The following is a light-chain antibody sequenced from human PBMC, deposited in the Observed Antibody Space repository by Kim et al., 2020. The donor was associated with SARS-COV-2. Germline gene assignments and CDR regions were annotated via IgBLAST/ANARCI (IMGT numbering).Light chain of an antibody. CDR2: DAS. CDR1: QSIISY. CDR3: QQRNNWPRVT. J-gene: IGKJ5*01. V-gene: IGKV3-11*01. Sequence: EIVLTQSPATLSLSPGDRATLSCRASQSIISYLAWYQQKPGQAPRLLIYDASQRATDTPARFTGSGSGTDFTLTISKLEPEDFAVYYCQQRNNWPRVTFGQGTRLEIK.